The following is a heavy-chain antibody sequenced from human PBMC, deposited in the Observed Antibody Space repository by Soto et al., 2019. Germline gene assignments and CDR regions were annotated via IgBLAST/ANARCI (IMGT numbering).Heavy chain of an antibody. V-gene: IGHV5-51*01. CDR3: ARPANTVADHFDL. CDR2: NYPSDSDT. CDR1: GYNFTIYW. D-gene: IGHD4-17*01. J-gene: IGHJ4*02. Sequence: PGESLKISCQVSGYNFTIYWNGRVRQMPGKGLEWMGINYPSDSDTRYSPSFQGQVTISADQSINTAYLQWDSLKASDTAIYYCARPANTVADHFDLWGQGTPVTVSS.